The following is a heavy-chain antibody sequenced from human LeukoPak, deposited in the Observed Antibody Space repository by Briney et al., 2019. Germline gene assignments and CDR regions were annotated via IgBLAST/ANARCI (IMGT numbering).Heavy chain of an antibody. V-gene: IGHV4-39*01. D-gene: IGHD1-20*01. J-gene: IGHJ3*02. Sequence: SETLSLTCTVSGGSLSSSTYYWGWLRQPPGKGVEWIGSIYYSGNIYYNPSLKSRVTISVHTSKSQFSLKLSSVTAADTAVYYCARLRLTGSAYDVFNIWGQGTLVTVSS. CDR3: ARLRLTGSAYDVFNI. CDR1: GGSLSSSTYY. CDR2: IYYSGNI.